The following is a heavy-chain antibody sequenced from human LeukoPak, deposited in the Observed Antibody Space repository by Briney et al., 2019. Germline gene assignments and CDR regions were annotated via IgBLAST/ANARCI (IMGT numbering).Heavy chain of an antibody. Sequence: PGGSLRLSCAASGFTFSSYAMSWVRQAPGKGLEWVSAISGSGGTTYSADSVKGRFIISRDNSKNTLYLQMNSLRAEDTAVYYCAKEGSAWFGPKYRLAPVGWGQGTLVTVSS. D-gene: IGHD3-10*01. CDR3: AKEGSAWFGPKYRLAPVG. V-gene: IGHV3-23*01. CDR1: GFTFSSYA. CDR2: ISGSGGTT. J-gene: IGHJ4*02.